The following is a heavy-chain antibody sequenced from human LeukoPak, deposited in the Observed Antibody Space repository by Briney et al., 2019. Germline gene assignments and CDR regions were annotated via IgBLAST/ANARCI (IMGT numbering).Heavy chain of an antibody. Sequence: ASVKVSCKASGYTFTGHYMNWVRQAPGQGLEWMGWINPNSGGTNYAQKFQGRVTMTRDTSISTAYMELSSLRSDDTAAYYCARVEYHYDSSGYYDYWGQGTLVTVSS. CDR3: ARVEYHYDSSGYYDY. V-gene: IGHV1-2*02. CDR2: INPNSGGT. J-gene: IGHJ4*02. CDR1: GYTFTGHY. D-gene: IGHD3-22*01.